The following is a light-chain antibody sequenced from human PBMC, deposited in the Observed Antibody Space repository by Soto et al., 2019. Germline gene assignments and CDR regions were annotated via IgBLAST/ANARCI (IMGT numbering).Light chain of an antibody. CDR2: AVS. CDR1: QSIDSY. CDR3: QQTNSTPLYT. J-gene: IGKJ2*01. Sequence: EIQMTQSPSSLSASVGERVTITCRASQSIDSYLNWYQQKPGKAPKLLIYAVSNLQSGVPSRFSGSGSGTDFSLTVSSLQPEDSATYYCQQTNSTPLYTFGQGTKLEIK. V-gene: IGKV1-39*01.